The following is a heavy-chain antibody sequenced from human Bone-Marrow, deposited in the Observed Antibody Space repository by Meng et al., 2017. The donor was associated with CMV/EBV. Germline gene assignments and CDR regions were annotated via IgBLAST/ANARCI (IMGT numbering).Heavy chain of an antibody. J-gene: IGHJ6*02. CDR2: IRSKGDSYAT. CDR3: TFSIAPYYYYGLDV. V-gene: IGHV3-73*01. Sequence: GGSLRLSCAASGFTFSGSIIHWVRQASGKGLEWVGRIRSKGDSYATTYTASVKGRFTISRDDSKNTAYLQMNSLKTEDTAVYYCTFSIAPYYYYGLDVWGQGTTVTVSS. D-gene: IGHD6-6*01. CDR1: GFTFSGSI.